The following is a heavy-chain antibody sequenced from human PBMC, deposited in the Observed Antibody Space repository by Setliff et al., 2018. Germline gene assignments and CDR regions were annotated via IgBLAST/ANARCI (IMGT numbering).Heavy chain of an antibody. Sequence: ASVKVSCKASGYIFAGYYMHWVRQAPGQGLEWMGIINPGGLSSSSTQKFEGRVTMTRDTSTSTVYMELNSLTSDDTAVYYCARAGLAAAGRKGVFDHWGQGTLVTVSS. D-gene: IGHD6-25*01. CDR2: INPGGLSS. J-gene: IGHJ4*02. V-gene: IGHV1-46*01. CDR1: GYIFAGYY. CDR3: ARAGLAAAGRKGVFDH.